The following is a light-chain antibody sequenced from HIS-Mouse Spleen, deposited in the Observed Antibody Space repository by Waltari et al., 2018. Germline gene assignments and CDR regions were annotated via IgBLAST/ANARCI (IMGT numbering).Light chain of an antibody. V-gene: IGLV3-10*01. CDR3: YSTDSSGNHRV. CDR1: ALPKKY. Sequence: SYELTQPPSVSVSPGQTARITCPGDALPKKYPYWYQQKSGQAPVLVIYEDSKRPSGIPERFSGYSSGTMATLTISGAQVEDEADYYCYSTDSSGNHRVFGGGTKLTVL. J-gene: IGLJ2*01. CDR2: EDS.